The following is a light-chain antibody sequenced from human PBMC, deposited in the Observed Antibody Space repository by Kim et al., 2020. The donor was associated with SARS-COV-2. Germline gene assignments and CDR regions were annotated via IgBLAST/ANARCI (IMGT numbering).Light chain of an antibody. J-gene: IGKJ1*01. CDR3: KQYETYWT. CDR1: QSVDSW. V-gene: IGKV1-5*03. Sequence: DIQMTQSPSTLSAFVGNRVTITCRASQSVDSWVAWYQQRPGKAPKLLLYQSSKLASGVPSRFSGSGSGTDFTLTISNLQPDDSAVYYCKQYETYWTFGPGTKVEIK. CDR2: QSS.